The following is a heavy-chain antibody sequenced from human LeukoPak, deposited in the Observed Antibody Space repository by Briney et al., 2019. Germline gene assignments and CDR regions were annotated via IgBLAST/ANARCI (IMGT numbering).Heavy chain of an antibody. D-gene: IGHD6-13*01. CDR1: GFTFSSYW. J-gene: IGHJ4*02. V-gene: IGHV3-74*01. CDR2: INSDGSST. CDR3: ARGVIAAADFFDY. Sequence: GGSLRLSCAASGFTFSSYWMHWVRQAPGKGLVWVSRINSDGSSTSYADSVKGRFTISRDNAKNTLYLQMNSLRAEDTAVYYCARGVIAAADFFDYWGQGTLVTVSS.